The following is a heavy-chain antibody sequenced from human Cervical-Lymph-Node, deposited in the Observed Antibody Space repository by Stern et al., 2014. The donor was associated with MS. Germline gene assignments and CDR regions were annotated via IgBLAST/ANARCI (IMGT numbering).Heavy chain of an antibody. CDR1: GFTFSNYS. J-gene: IGHJ4*02. Sequence: EVHLVESGGGLVKPGGSLRLSCAASGFTFSNYSMSWVRQAPGKGLEWVSSITSTSTYTYYADSVRGRFTISRDNAKKSLYLQMNSLRAEDTAVYYCGGNYWGQGTLVTVSS. CDR3: GGNY. CDR2: ITSTSTYT. V-gene: IGHV3-21*01.